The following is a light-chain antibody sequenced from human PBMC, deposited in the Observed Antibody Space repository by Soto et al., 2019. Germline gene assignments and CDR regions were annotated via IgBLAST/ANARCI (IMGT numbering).Light chain of an antibody. V-gene: IGLV2-14*01. CDR3: SSYTSSSTWV. Sequence: QSALTQPASVSGSPGQSITISCTGTSSGVGGYNYVSWYQQHPGKAPKLMIYEVSNRPSGVSNRFSGSKSGNTASLTISGLQAEDEADYYCSSYTSSSTWVFGTGTKLTVL. J-gene: IGLJ1*01. CDR1: SSGVGGYNY. CDR2: EVS.